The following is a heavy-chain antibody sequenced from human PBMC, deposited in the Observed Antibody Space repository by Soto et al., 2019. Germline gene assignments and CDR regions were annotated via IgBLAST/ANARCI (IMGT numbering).Heavy chain of an antibody. CDR3: ARLPGYISDWYYFDL. CDR2: ISPRSGGT. CDR1: GYTFIDYY. V-gene: IGHV1-2*02. D-gene: IGHD3-9*01. Sequence: ASVKVSCKASGYTFIDYYMHWVRQAPGQGFEWMGRISPRSGGTNYAQKFQGRVTMTWDTSLNTAYMELSSLISEDTAVYYCARLPGYISDWYYFDLWGQGTLVTVSS. J-gene: IGHJ4*02.